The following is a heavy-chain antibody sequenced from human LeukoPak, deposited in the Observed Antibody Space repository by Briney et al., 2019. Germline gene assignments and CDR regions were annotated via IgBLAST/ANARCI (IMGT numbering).Heavy chain of an antibody. CDR1: GLNLSSYA. J-gene: IGHJ4*02. D-gene: IGHD7-27*01. CDR2: LNGSGGST. CDR3: AEDGGLWVSAHWGDS. V-gene: IGHV3-23*01. Sequence: GGYLRLPCAASGLNLSSYAMSWARQAPGTGLEWGSALNGSGGSTYYADSVKGRVTLSRDHSNNPQLLQLNSLRAQDTAVYYCAEDGGLWVSAHWGDSWGRGTLVTVSS.